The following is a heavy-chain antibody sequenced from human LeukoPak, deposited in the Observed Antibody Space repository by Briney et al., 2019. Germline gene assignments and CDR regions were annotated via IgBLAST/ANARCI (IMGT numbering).Heavy chain of an antibody. V-gene: IGHV1-18*01. CDR1: GYTFTSYG. CDR3: ARDQVQLERRGLRRYGWFDP. J-gene: IGHJ5*02. Sequence: ASVKVSCKASGYTFTSYGISWVRQAPGQGLEWMGWISAYNGNTNYAQKLQGRVTMTTDISTSTAYMELRSLRSDDTAVYYCARDQVQLERRGLRRYGWFDPWGQGTLVTVSS. D-gene: IGHD1-1*01. CDR2: ISAYNGNT.